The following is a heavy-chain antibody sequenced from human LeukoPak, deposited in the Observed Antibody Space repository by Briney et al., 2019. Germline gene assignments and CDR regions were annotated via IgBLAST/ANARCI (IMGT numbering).Heavy chain of an antibody. J-gene: IGHJ5*02. Sequence: PSETLSLTCTVSGGSISSYYWSWIRQPPGKGLEWIGYIYCSGSTNYNPSLKSRVTISVDTSKNQFSLKLSSVTAADTAVYYCARGAPCSGGSCYSDWFDPWGQGTLVTVSS. CDR1: GGSISSYY. D-gene: IGHD2-15*01. CDR2: IYCSGST. V-gene: IGHV4-59*01. CDR3: ARGAPCSGGSCYSDWFDP.